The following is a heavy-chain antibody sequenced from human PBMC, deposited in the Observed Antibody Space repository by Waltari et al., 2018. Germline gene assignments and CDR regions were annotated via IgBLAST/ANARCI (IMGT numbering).Heavy chain of an antibody. CDR2: ISPRSGGI. CDR3: ARGFSGQFGPAFYYIDH. CDR1: GYNFLGYN. J-gene: IGHJ4*02. Sequence: QVQLVQSGAEVKRPGASVTVSCKTSGYNFLGYNTYRVRQAPGQGLEWMGWISPRSGGIKSAEKFQGRVSMTLDTSISTAYVELRGLRSDDTAVYFCARGFSGQFGPAFYYIDHWGQGTQVSVSS. V-gene: IGHV1-2*02. D-gene: IGHD3-10*01.